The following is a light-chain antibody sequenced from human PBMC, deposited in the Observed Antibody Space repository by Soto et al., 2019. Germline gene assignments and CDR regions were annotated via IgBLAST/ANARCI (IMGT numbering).Light chain of an antibody. CDR2: EVS. CDR3: SSYTSSSTSLV. Sequence: QSALTQPASVSGSPGQSITISCTGTSSDVGGYNYVSWYQQHPGKAPKLMIYEVSNRPSGVSNCFSGSKSGNTASLTISGLQAEDEADYYCSSYTSSSTSLVFGGGTKLTVL. CDR1: SSDVGGYNY. J-gene: IGLJ3*02. V-gene: IGLV2-14*01.